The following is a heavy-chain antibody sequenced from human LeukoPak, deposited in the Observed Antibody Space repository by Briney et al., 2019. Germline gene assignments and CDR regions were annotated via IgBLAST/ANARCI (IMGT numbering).Heavy chain of an antibody. D-gene: IGHD3-10*01. CDR2: IYYSGST. V-gene: IGHV4-39*07. Sequence: SETLFLTCTASGDSISSTNYFWGWIRQPPGKGLEWIGSIYYSGSTYYNPSLKSRVTISVDTSKNQFSLKLSSVTAADTAVYYCASLAGSQSGDDTFDIWGQGTMVTVSS. J-gene: IGHJ3*02. CDR3: ASLAGSQSGDDTFDI. CDR1: GDSISSTNYF.